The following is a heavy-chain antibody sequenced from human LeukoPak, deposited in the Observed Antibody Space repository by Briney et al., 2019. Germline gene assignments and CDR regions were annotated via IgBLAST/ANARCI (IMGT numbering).Heavy chain of an antibody. CDR3: ARINWNYFDY. D-gene: IGHD1-20*01. CDR2: IYYSGNT. Sequence: SSETLSLTCTVSDASISSYSWSWIRQPPGKGLEWIGYIYYSGNTNYNPSLKSRLTMSADRSRNQFSLELTSVTAADTAVYYCARINWNYFDYWGQGILVTVSS. V-gene: IGHV4-59*08. J-gene: IGHJ4*02. CDR1: DASISSYS.